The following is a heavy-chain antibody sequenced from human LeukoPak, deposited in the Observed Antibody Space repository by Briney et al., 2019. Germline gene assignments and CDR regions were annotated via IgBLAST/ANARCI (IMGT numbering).Heavy chain of an antibody. D-gene: IGHD2-15*01. CDR1: GFTFSSYA. J-gene: IGHJ4*02. V-gene: IGHV3-30-3*01. CDR3: ARALNGYCSAGSCNGDY. Sequence: GGSLRLSCAASGFTFSSYAMRWVRQAPGKGLEWVAVISYDGSNKYYADSVKGRFTISRDNSKNTLYLQMNSLRAEDTAVYYCARALNGYCSAGSCNGDYWGQGTLVTVSS. CDR2: ISYDGSNK.